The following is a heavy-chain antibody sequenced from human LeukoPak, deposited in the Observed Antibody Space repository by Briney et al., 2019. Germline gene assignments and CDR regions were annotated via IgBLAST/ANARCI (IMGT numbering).Heavy chain of an antibody. Sequence: GASVKVSCKASGYTFTSYYMHWVRQAPGQGLEWMGIINPSGGSTSYAQKFQGRVTITADESTSTAYMELSSLRSEDTAVYYCARYEGSERVTMVRGVIMGDAFDIWGQGTMVTVSS. CDR3: ARYEGSERVTMVRGVIMGDAFDI. V-gene: IGHV1-46*01. CDR2: INPSGGST. CDR1: GYTFTSYY. J-gene: IGHJ3*02. D-gene: IGHD3-10*01.